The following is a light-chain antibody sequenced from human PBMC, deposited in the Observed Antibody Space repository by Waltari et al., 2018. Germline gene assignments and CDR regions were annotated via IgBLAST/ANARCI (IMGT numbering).Light chain of an antibody. V-gene: IGLV1-51*01. CDR3: GTWDSSLSEEV. CDR1: SSNIGNTY. CDR2: DNN. Sequence: QSVLTQPPSVSAAPGQKVTISCSGSSSNIGNTYVPWYQQLPRTAPKLLIYDNNKRPSGIPDRFSGSKSGTSATLGITGLQAGDEADYYCGTWDSSLSEEVFGGGTKLTVL. J-gene: IGLJ2*01.